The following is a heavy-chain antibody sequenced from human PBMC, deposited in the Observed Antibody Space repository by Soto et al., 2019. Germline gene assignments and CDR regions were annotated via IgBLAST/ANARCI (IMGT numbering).Heavy chain of an antibody. J-gene: IGHJ4*02. D-gene: IGHD2-2*01. V-gene: IGHV4-39*01. CDR2: IYYSGST. CDR1: GGSISSSSYY. CDR3: ARPNCSSTSCYSPFMFDY. Sequence: PSETLSLTCTVSGGSISSSSYYWGWIRQPPGKGLEWIGSIYYSGSTYYNPSLKSRVTISVDTSKNQFSLKLSSVTAADTAVYYCARPNCSSTSCYSPFMFDYWGQGTLVTVS.